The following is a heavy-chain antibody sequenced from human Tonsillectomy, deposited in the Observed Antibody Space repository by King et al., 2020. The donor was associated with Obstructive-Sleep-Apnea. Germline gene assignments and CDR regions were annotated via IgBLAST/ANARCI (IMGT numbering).Heavy chain of an antibody. CDR2: INPNSGGT. CDR1: GYTFTGYY. J-gene: IGHJ6*02. D-gene: IGHD6-25*01. CDR3: ARALNAADARNGMDV. Sequence: QLVQSGAEVKKPGASVKVSCKASGYTFTGYYMHWVRQAPGQGLEWMGWINPNSGGTNYAQKFQGWVTMTRDTSISTAYMELSRLRSDDTAVYYCARALNAADARNGMDVWGQATTVTVSS. V-gene: IGHV1-2*04.